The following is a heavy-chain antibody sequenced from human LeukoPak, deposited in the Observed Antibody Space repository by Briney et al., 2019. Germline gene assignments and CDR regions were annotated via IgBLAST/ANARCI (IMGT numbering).Heavy chain of an antibody. CDR2: ISSSSSYI. Sequence: PGGSLRLSCAASGFTFSSYSMNWVRQAPGKGLEWVSSISSSSSYIYYADSVKGRFTISRDNAKNSLYLQMNSLRAEDTAVYYCARCSSADCSSTSCRGFYYYYYMDVWGKGTTVTISS. CDR1: GFTFSSYS. V-gene: IGHV3-21*01. D-gene: IGHD2-2*01. CDR3: ARCSSADCSSTSCRGFYYYYYMDV. J-gene: IGHJ6*03.